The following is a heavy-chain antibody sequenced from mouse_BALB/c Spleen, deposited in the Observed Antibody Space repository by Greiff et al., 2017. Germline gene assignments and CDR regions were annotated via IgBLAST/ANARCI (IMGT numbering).Heavy chain of an antibody. D-gene: IGHD1-1*01. CDR1: GYSITSDYA. CDR2: ISYSGST. J-gene: IGHJ4*01. CDR3: ANHYYGSTLYYAMDY. Sequence: EVQLVESGPGLVKPSQSLSLTCTVTGYSITSDYAWNWIRQFPGNKLEWMGYISYSGSTSYNPSLKSRISITRDTSKNQFFLQLNSVTTEDTATYYCANHYYGSTLYYAMDYWGQGTSVTVSS. V-gene: IGHV3-2*02.